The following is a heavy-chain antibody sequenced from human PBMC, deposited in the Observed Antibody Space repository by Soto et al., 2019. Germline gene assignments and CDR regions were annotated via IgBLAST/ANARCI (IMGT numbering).Heavy chain of an antibody. V-gene: IGHV3-21*01. CDR1: GFTFSSYS. D-gene: IGHD2-2*01. J-gene: IGHJ4*02. CDR2: ISSSSSYI. CDR3: ARDLLEVVVVPAANGY. Sequence: GGSLRLSCAASGFTFSSYSMNWVRQAPGKGLEWVSSISSSSSYIYYADSVKGRFTISRDNAKNSLYLQMNSLRAEDTAVYYCARDLLEVVVVPAANGYWGQGTLVTVSS.